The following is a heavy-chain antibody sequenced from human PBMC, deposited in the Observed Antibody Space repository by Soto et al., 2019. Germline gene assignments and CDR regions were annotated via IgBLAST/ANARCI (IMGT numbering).Heavy chain of an antibody. CDR3: GHRVYTTAPYGMDV. CDR2: IYWDDGK. V-gene: IGHV2-5*02. D-gene: IGHD1-1*01. CDR1: GFSLRTSGVG. Sequence: QITLKESGPPLVKPTQTLTLTCTFSGFSLRTSGVGVGWIRQPPGKALEWLALIYWDDGKRYSPSLKTRLTITKDASRNQVVLTMTHMDPVDTATYDCGHRVYTTAPYGMDVWGQGTTVTVSS. J-gene: IGHJ6*02.